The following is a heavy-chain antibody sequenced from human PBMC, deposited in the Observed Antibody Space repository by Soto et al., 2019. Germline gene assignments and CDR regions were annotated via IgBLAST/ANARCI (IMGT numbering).Heavy chain of an antibody. J-gene: IGHJ6*02. CDR1: GFTFISYA. Sequence: GGSLRLSCAASGFTFISYAMHWVRQAPCKGLEWVAVISYDGSNKYYADSVKGRFTISRDNSKNTLYLQMNSLRAEDTAVYYCAKEEDSKGGMDVWGQGTTVTVSS. CDR2: ISYDGSNK. CDR3: AKEEDSKGGMDV. V-gene: IGHV3-30-3*01.